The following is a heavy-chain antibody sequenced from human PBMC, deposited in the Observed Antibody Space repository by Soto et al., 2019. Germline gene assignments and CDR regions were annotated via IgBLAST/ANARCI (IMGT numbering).Heavy chain of an antibody. V-gene: IGHV3-11*05. Sequence: PGGSLRLSCAASGFTFSDYYMSWIRQAPGKGLEWVSYISSSSSYTNYADSVKGRFTISRDNAKNSLYLQMNSLRAEDTAVYYCARVRSSTVTTSDYWGQGTLVTVSS. D-gene: IGHD4-17*01. CDR2: ISSSSSYT. J-gene: IGHJ4*02. CDR3: ARVRSSTVTTSDY. CDR1: GFTFSDYY.